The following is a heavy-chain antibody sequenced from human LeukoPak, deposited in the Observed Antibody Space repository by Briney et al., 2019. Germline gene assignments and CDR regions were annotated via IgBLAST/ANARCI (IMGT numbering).Heavy chain of an antibody. CDR3: AKDEGAAGLDY. V-gene: IGHV3-23*01. CDR1: GLTVNSNY. CDR2: ISGSGGST. D-gene: IGHD6-13*01. J-gene: IGHJ4*02. Sequence: GGSLRLSCVASGLTVNSNYMSWVRQAPGKGLEWVSAISGSGGSTYYADSVKGRFTISRDNSKNTLYLQMNSLRAEDTAVYYCAKDEGAAGLDYWGQGTLVTVSS.